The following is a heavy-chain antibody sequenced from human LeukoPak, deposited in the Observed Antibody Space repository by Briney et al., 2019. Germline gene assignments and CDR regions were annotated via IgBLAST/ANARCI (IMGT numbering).Heavy chain of an antibody. V-gene: IGHV4-34*01. D-gene: IGHD2-21*02. CDR2: INHSGST. CDR3: ARGRTPIIRYYYYYMDV. J-gene: IGHJ6*03. CDR1: GGSFSGCY. Sequence: SETLSLTCAVYGGSFSGCYWSWIRQLPGKGLEWIGEINHSGSTNYNPSLKSRVTISVDTSKNQFSLKLSSVTAADTAVYYCARGRTPIIRYYYYYMDVWGKGTTVTVSS.